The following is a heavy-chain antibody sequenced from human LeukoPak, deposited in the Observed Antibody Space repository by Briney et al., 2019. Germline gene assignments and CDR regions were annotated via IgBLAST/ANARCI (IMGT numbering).Heavy chain of an antibody. CDR3: AGHRRQDYYDSSGSLDY. D-gene: IGHD3-22*01. J-gene: IGHJ4*02. CDR2: IYDSGST. CDR1: GDSISSYY. V-gene: IGHV4-59*08. Sequence: SETLSLTCTVSGDSISSYYWSWIRQPPGKGLEWIGYIYDSGSTSYNPSLKSRVTISGDTSKSQFSLKLSSVTAADTAVYYCAGHRRQDYYDSSGSLDYWGQGSLVTVSS.